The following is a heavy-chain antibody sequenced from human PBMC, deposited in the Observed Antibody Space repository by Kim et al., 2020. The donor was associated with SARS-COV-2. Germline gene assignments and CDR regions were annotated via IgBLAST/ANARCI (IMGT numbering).Heavy chain of an antibody. Sequence: SETLSLTCTVSGGSLTTCGYYWSWIRQHPGKGPEWIGNIYYNGNTLYNPSLSSRVTMSLDTAKNQFSLNLNVVTAADTAVYYCSRPADFCFYAMDVWGQGTTVIVSS. CDR1: GGSLTTCGYY. CDR2: IYYNGNT. CDR3: SRPADFCFYAMDV. J-gene: IGHJ6*02. V-gene: IGHV4-31*03.